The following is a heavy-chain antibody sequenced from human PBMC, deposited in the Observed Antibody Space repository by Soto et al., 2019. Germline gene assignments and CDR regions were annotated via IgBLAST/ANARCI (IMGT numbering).Heavy chain of an antibody. CDR3: AKAPGRGDHVGMDV. CDR2: ISYDGSDK. D-gene: IGHD4-17*01. J-gene: IGHJ6*02. CDR1: GFTFSNYA. Sequence: QVQLVESGGGVVQPGRSLRLSCAVSGFTFSNYAMHWARQAPGKGLEWVAVISYDGSDKNYVDSGKGRFTISRDNSKNTLYLQLNSLRAEDTALYYCAKAPGRGDHVGMDVWGLGTTVTVSS. V-gene: IGHV3-30*18.